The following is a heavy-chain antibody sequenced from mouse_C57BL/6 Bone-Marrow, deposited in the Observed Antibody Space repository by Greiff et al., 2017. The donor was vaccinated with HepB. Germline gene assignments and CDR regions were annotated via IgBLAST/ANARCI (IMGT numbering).Heavy chain of an antibody. J-gene: IGHJ1*03. Sequence: VQLQQSGAELVKPGASVKISCKASGYAFSSYWMNWVKQRPGKGLEWIGQIYPGDGDTNYNGKFKGKATLTADKSSSTAYMQLSSLTSEDSAVYFCARWVRLRDWYFDVWGTGTTVTVSS. D-gene: IGHD2-14*01. CDR2: IYPGDGDT. V-gene: IGHV1-80*01. CDR3: ARWVRLRDWYFDV. CDR1: GYAFSSYW.